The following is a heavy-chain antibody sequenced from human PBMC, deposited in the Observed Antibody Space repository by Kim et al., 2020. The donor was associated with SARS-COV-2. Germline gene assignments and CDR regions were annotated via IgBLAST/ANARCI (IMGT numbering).Heavy chain of an antibody. Sequence: ASVKVSCKASGYTFTSYAMNWVRQAPGQGLEWMGWINTNTGNPTYAQGFTGRFVFSLDTSVSTAYLQISSLKAEDTAVYYCARDLLWFGELREDYWGQGTLVTVSS. CDR2: INTNTGNP. V-gene: IGHV7-4-1*02. CDR3: ARDLLWFGELREDY. J-gene: IGHJ4*02. D-gene: IGHD3-10*01. CDR1: GYTFTSYA.